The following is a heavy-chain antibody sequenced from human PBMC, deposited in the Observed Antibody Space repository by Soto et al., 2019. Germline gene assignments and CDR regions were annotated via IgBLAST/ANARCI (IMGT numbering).Heavy chain of an antibody. D-gene: IGHD1-7*01. CDR3: AKDIASSFVTGTTLSASALNNYYYYYMDV. V-gene: IGHV3-9*01. CDR1: GFTFDDYA. Sequence: GGSLRLSCAASGFTFDDYAMHWVRQAPGKGLEWVSGISWNSGSIGYADSVKGRFTISRDNAKNSLYLQMNSLRAEDTALYYCAKDIASSFVTGTTLSASALNNYYYYYMDVWGKGTTVTVSS. J-gene: IGHJ6*03. CDR2: ISWNSGSI.